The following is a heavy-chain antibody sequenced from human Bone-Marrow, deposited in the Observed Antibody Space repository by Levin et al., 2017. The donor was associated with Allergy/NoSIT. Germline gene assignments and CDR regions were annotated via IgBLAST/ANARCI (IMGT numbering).Heavy chain of an antibody. D-gene: IGHD5-12*01. CDR1: GGSISSYY. CDR3: AREYSAVATIAWWTRGAFDI. J-gene: IGHJ3*02. Sequence: SETLSLTCTVSGGSISSYYWSWIRQPPGKGLEWIGYIYYSGSTNYNPSLKSRVTISVDTSKNQFSLKLSSVTAADTAVYYCAREYSAVATIAWWTRGAFDIWGQGTMVTVSS. CDR2: IYYSGST. V-gene: IGHV4-59*01.